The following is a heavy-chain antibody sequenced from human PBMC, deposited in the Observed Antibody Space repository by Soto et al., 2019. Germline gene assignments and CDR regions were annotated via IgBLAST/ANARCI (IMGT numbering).Heavy chain of an antibody. CDR1: GFSFSDFY. V-gene: IGHV3-11*01. CDR2: ISGSGSTI. Sequence: PGGSLRLSXAASGFSFSDFYMSWIRQAPGKGLEWVSYISGSGSTIYYADSVKGRFTISRDNAKNSLYLQMNSLRAEDAAVYYCARGKYSGSGSLIDYWGQGTLVTVSS. CDR3: ARGKYSGSGSLIDY. D-gene: IGHD3-10*01. J-gene: IGHJ4*02.